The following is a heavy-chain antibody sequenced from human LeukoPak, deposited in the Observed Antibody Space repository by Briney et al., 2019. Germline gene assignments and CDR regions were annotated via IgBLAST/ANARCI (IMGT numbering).Heavy chain of an antibody. Sequence: GGSLRLSCAASGFTFGTYAMAWVRQAPGGGLEWVSAIGGRGEYTFYADSVKGRFTSPRDNSKNTLYLQMNTLRADDTAVYYCTKELVSRSSLTFDYWGQGTLVTVSS. J-gene: IGHJ4*02. CDR3: TKELVSRSSLTFDY. CDR1: GFTFGTYA. CDR2: IGGRGEYT. D-gene: IGHD6-13*01. V-gene: IGHV3-23*01.